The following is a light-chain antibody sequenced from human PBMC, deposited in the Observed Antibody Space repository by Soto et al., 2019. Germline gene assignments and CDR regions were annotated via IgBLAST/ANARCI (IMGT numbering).Light chain of an antibody. V-gene: IGKV4-1*01. CDR2: WAS. CDR3: QQYYSTPNT. J-gene: IGKJ2*01. CDR1: QSIFSKSDNKNY. Sequence: DIVMTQSPDSLAVSLGERATINCKSSQSIFSKSDNKNYLVWYQQKPGQPPKLLIYWASTRVSGVPDRFSGSVSGTDFTLTISSLQAEDVALYYCQQYYSTPNTFGQGTKLEIK.